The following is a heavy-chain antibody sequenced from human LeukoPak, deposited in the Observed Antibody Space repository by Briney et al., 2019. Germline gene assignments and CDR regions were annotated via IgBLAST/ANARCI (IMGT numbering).Heavy chain of an antibody. Sequence: EGSLRLSCAASGFTFSSYAMSWVRQAPGKGLEWVSDISGSGGSTYYADSVKGRFTISRDNSKNTLYLQRNSLRAEDTAVYYCAKRSGYYTGQGYFQHWGQGTLVTVSS. V-gene: IGHV3-23*01. CDR1: GFTFSSYA. D-gene: IGHD3-3*01. J-gene: IGHJ1*01. CDR3: AKRSGYYTGQGYFQH. CDR2: ISGSGGST.